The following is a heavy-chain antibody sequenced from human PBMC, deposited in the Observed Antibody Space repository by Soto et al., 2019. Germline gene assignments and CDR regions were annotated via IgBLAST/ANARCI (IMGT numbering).Heavy chain of an antibody. D-gene: IGHD3-16*01. CDR3: VRGGTPIDY. CDR2: ISAYNGNK. CDR1: GYTFTNFG. J-gene: IGHJ4*02. Sequence: QVQLVQSGAEVKKPGASVKVSCTASGYTFTNFGISWVRQAPGQGLELMGWISAYNGNKNYAQEFQARVTMTTDTSTSTADIELRGLRSDDTAVYYCVRGGTPIDYWGQGTLVTVSS. V-gene: IGHV1-18*01.